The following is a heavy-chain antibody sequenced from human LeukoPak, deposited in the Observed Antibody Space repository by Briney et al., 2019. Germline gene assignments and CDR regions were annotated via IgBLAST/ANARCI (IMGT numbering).Heavy chain of an antibody. Sequence: GGSLRLSCAASGFTFSSYEMHWVRQPPGKWLEWVSYISSSDSTIYYADSVKGRFTISRDNAKNSLYLQMNSLRAEDTALYYCARDSALWPSDYWGQGTLVTVSS. CDR1: GFTFSSYE. CDR2: ISSSDSTI. CDR3: ARDSALWPSDY. D-gene: IGHD3-10*01. J-gene: IGHJ4*02. V-gene: IGHV3-48*03.